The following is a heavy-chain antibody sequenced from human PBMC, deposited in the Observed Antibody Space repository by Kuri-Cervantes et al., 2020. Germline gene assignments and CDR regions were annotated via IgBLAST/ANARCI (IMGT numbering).Heavy chain of an antibody. Sequence: GGSLRLSCAASGFTFSSYSMNWVRQAPGKGLEWVSSISSSSSYIYYADSVKGRFTISRDNAKNSLYLQMNSLRAEDTAVYYCATTQSDSSWFDYWGQGTLVTVSS. D-gene: IGHD6-13*01. CDR3: ATTQSDSSWFDY. CDR1: GFTFSSYS. V-gene: IGHV3-21*01. J-gene: IGHJ4*02. CDR2: ISSSSSYI.